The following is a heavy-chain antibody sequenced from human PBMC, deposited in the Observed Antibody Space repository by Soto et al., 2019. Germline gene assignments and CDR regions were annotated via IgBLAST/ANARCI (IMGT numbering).Heavy chain of an antibody. CDR2: VYWDDDK. Sequence: QITLKESGPTLVKPTQTLTLTCTFSGLSLSTIGEGVGWIRQPPGKALEWLALVYWDDDKRYSPALKMRLTITKDTSLNQVVLTMTNMGPVDTATYYCVQTRCGGDSLHSYSSHSYDGLDVWGQGTTVTVSS. V-gene: IGHV2-5*02. D-gene: IGHD2-21*02. CDR1: GLSLSTIGEG. J-gene: IGHJ6*02. CDR3: VQTRCGGDSLHSYSSHSYDGLDV.